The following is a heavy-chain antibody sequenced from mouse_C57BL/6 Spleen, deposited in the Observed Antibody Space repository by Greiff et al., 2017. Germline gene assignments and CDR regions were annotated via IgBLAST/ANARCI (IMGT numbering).Heavy chain of an antibody. CDR1: GFSLTSYG. Sequence: VQLVESGPGLVQPSQSLSITCTVSGFSLTSYGVHWVRQSPGKGLEWLGVIWSGGSTDYYAAFISRLSISKDNSKSQVFFKMNSLQADDTAIYYCARNYDYDGNYAMDYWGQGTSVTVSS. J-gene: IGHJ4*01. CDR2: IWSGGST. D-gene: IGHD2-4*01. CDR3: ARNYDYDGNYAMDY. V-gene: IGHV2-2*01.